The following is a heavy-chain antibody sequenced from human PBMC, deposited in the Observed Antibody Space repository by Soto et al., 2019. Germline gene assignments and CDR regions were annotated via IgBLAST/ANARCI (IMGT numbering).Heavy chain of an antibody. CDR2: IYHSGST. CDR3: ARGGLERFLEWFRFDP. CDR1: GGSISSGGYS. J-gene: IGHJ5*02. D-gene: IGHD3-3*01. Sequence: SETLSLTCTVYGGSISSGGYSWSLIRQPPGKGLEWIGYIYHSGSTYYNPSLKSRVTISVDRSKNQFSLKLSSVTAADTAVYYCARGGLERFLEWFRFDPWGQGTLVTVSS. V-gene: IGHV4-30-2*01.